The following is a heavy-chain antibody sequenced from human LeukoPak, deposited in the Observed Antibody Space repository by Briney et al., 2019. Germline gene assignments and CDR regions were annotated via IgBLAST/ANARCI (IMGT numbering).Heavy chain of an antibody. CDR1: GGSISSDY. CDR2: IDYSGST. Sequence: SETLSLTCTVSGGSISSDYWSWIRQPPGKGLEWIGNIDYSGSTNYNPSLKSRVTISVDTSKNQFSLRLSSVTAADTALYYCARAPNWAYFDDWGQGTLVTVSS. CDR3: ARAPNWAYFDD. D-gene: IGHD2-8*01. J-gene: IGHJ4*02. V-gene: IGHV4-59*01.